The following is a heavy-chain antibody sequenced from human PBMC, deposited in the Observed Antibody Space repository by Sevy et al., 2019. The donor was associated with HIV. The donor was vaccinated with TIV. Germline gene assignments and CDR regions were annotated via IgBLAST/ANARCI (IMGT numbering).Heavy chain of an antibody. V-gene: IGHV3-23*01. J-gene: IGHJ4*02. D-gene: IGHD2-8*01. CDR3: AREGCTKPHDY. CDR2: LSFGCGKI. Sequence: GGSLILSCAASGFDFSIYSMSWVRQAPGKGLEWVSTLSFGCGKINYADSVKGRFTISRDNSKSSVYLQMNNMRVEDTAVYYCAREGCTKPHDYWGQGTLVTVSS. CDR1: GFDFSIYS.